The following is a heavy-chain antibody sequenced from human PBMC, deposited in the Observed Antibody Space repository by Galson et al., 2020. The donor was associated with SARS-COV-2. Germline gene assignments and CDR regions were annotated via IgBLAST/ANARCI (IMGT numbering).Heavy chain of an antibody. D-gene: IGHD1-26*01. CDR2: ISAYNGNT. J-gene: IGHJ5*02. CDR1: GYTFTSYG. CDR3: ARVSVGAGEGRDWFDP. Sequence: GESLKISCKASGYTFTSYGISWVRQAPGQGPEWMGWISAYNGNTNYAQKLQGRVTMTTDTSTSTAYMELRSLRSDDTAVYYCARVSVGAGEGRDWFDPWGQGTLVTVSS. V-gene: IGHV1-18*04.